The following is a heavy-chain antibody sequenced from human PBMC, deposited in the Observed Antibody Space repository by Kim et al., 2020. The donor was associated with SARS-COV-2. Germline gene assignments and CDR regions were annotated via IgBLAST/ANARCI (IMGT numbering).Heavy chain of an antibody. D-gene: IGHD6-13*01. Sequence: GGSLRLSCAASGFTFSSYAMSWVSQAPGKGLEWVSAISGSGGSTYYADSVKGRFTISRDNSKNTLYMQMNSLRAEDTAVYYCAKVEAAAASLYYFDYWGQGTLVTVSS. V-gene: IGHV3-23*01. J-gene: IGHJ4*02. CDR3: AKVEAAAASLYYFDY. CDR1: GFTFSSYA. CDR2: ISGSGGST.